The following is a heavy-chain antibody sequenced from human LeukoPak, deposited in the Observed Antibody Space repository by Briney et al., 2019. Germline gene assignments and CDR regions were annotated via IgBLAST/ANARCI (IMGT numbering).Heavy chain of an antibody. CDR3: AKGPLRGTAAAIDY. CDR1: GFTFSNYW. V-gene: IGHV3-30*18. CDR2: ISYDGRNK. J-gene: IGHJ4*02. Sequence: GGSLRLSCAASGFTFSNYWMSWVRQAPGEGLEWVAVISYDGRNKHYPDSVKGRFTIARDISTDTLWLQMDSLRTEDTAVYYCAKGPLRGTAAAIDYWGQGTLVTVSS. D-gene: IGHD2-2*01.